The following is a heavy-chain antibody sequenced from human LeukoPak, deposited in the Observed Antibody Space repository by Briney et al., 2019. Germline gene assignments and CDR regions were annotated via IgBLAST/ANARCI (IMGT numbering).Heavy chain of an antibody. CDR1: GFTFSSYS. CDR3: AELGITMIGGV. Sequence: GSLRLSFAASGFTFSSYSMNWVRQAPGKGLEWVSSISSSSSYIYYADSVKGRFTISRDNAKNSLYLQMNSLRAGDTAVYYCAELGITMIGGVWGKGTTVTISS. V-gene: IGHV3-21*01. CDR2: ISSSSSYI. D-gene: IGHD3-10*02. J-gene: IGHJ6*04.